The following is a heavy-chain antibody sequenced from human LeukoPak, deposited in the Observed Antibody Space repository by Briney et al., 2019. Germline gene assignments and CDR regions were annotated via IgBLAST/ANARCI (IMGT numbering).Heavy chain of an antibody. D-gene: IGHD1-26*01. Sequence: SETLSLTCTVSGGSISSSSYYWGWIRLPPGKGLEWIGSIYYSGSTYYNPSLKSRVTISVDTSKNQFSLKLSSVTAADTAVYYCARQRGRHLPCFDYWGQGTLVTVSS. J-gene: IGHJ4*02. CDR2: IYYSGST. V-gene: IGHV4-39*01. CDR1: GGSISSSSYY. CDR3: ARQRGRHLPCFDY.